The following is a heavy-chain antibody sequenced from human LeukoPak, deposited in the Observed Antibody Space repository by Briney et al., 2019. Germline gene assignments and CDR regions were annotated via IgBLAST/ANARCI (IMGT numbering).Heavy chain of an antibody. CDR3: VKDYRLTY. V-gene: IGHV3-23*01. Sequence: GGSLRLSCSGTGLTFSIANMAWVRQVPGKGLYWVSAISYSGTVTNYADSVEGRFSISRDNSKGTLFLQMDNLRADDTALYYCVKDYRLTYWGQGILVTVSS. CDR1: GLTFSIAN. J-gene: IGHJ4*02. CDR2: ISYSGTVT. D-gene: IGHD3-16*02.